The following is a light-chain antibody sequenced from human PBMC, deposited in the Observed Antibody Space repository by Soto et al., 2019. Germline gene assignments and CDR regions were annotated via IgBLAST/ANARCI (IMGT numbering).Light chain of an antibody. CDR3: SSYTSSSTPYV. CDR1: SSDVGGYDY. CDR2: EVN. J-gene: IGLJ1*01. Sequence: QSVLTQPASVSGSPGQSITMSCTGTSSDVGGYDYVSWYQQHPGKAPKLIIYEVNNRPSGVSNRFSGSKSDNTASLTISGLQAEDEADYYCSSYTSSSTPYVFGSGTKVTVL. V-gene: IGLV2-14*01.